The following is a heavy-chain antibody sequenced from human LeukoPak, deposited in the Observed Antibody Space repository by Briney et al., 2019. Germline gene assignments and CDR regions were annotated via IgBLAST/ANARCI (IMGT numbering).Heavy chain of an antibody. CDR2: INTNTGNP. CDR3: ARDPEQQLATTIHYFDY. D-gene: IGHD6-13*01. CDR1: GYTFTSYA. Sequence: ASVKVSCKASGYTFTSYAMNWVRQAPGQGLEWMGWINTNTGNPTYAQGFTGRFVFSLDTSVSTAYLQISSLKAEDTAVYYCARDPEQQLATTIHYFDYWGQETLVTVSS. J-gene: IGHJ4*02. V-gene: IGHV7-4-1*02.